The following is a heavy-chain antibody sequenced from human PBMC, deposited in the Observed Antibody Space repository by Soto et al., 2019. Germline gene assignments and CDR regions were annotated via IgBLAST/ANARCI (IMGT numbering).Heavy chain of an antibody. CDR1: GYTFTSYA. V-gene: IGHV1-3*05. D-gene: IGHD4-17*01. CDR3: ASESYGGEFDS. Sequence: QVELVQYVAEEKKPGASVRVSCKASGYTFTSYAMHWVRQAPGQRLEWMGWINAGNGNTKSSQKFQGRVTITRDTSASTAYMELSSLRSEDTAVYYCASESYGGEFDSWGQGILVTVS. CDR2: INAGNGNT. J-gene: IGHJ4*02.